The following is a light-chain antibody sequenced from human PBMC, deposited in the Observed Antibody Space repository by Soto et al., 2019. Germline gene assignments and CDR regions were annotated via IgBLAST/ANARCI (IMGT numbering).Light chain of an antibody. J-gene: IGKJ4*01. Sequence: EILRTQSPSTLSVSAGDRATLSCRASRSVGTNLAWYQQRPCQAPRVLIYCASTRANGVPARFSGSGSGTALAPTISSLQPPDFVLSYCYQYKNWPTLTFGGGTKVDIK. CDR2: CAS. V-gene: IGKV3-15*01. CDR1: RSVGTN. CDR3: YQYKNWPTLT.